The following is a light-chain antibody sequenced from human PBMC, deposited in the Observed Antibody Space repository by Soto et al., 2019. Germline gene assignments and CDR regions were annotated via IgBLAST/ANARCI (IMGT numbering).Light chain of an antibody. J-gene: IGKJ2*01. V-gene: IGKV3-11*01. Sequence: EIVLTQSPATLSLSPGERATLSCRASQSVSSYLAWYQQKPGQAPRLLIYDASNRATGIPARFSGSGSGTAFTLTISSREPEEFAVYYCQQRSNWPPYTFGQGTKLEIK. CDR2: DAS. CDR1: QSVSSY. CDR3: QQRSNWPPYT.